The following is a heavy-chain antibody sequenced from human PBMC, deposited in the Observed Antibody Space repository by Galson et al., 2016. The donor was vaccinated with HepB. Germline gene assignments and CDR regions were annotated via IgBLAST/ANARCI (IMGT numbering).Heavy chain of an antibody. D-gene: IGHD3-3*01. Sequence: SETLSLTCSVSGGSTSSYYWSWIRQPPGKGLEWVGHIYRDGSTDYKPSLKSRVTISVDTSNNQFSLRLSSVTAADTAVYYCARTAAFWSSCSYYYSGMDVWGQGATVTVSS. CDR2: IYRDGST. V-gene: IGHV4-4*08. CDR1: GGSTSSYY. J-gene: IGHJ6*02. CDR3: ARTAAFWSSCSYYYSGMDV.